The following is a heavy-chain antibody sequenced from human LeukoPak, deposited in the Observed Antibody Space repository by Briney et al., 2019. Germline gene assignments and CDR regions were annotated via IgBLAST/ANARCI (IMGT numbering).Heavy chain of an antibody. CDR3: ARLVTYYDFWSGYFLFDY. CDR2: INHIGST. J-gene: IGHJ4*02. Sequence: SQTLSLTCAVYGGSFSGYYWSWIRQPPGKGLEWIGEINHIGSTNYNPSLKSRVTISVDTSKNQFSLKLSSVTAADTAVYYCARLVTYYDFWSGYFLFDYWGQGTRVTVSS. D-gene: IGHD3-3*01. CDR1: GGSFSGYY. V-gene: IGHV4-34*01.